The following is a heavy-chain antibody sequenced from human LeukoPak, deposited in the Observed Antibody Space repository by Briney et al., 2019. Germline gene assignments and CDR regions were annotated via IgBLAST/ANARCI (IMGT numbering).Heavy chain of an antibody. Sequence: PSETLSLTCTVSGGSISSSSYYWGWIRQPPGKGLEWIVSIYYSGSTYYNPSLKSRVTISVDTSKNQFSLKLSSVTAADTAVYYCARLGGSGSYYYYYMDVWGEGTTVTVSS. CDR1: GGSISSSSYY. V-gene: IGHV4-39*01. J-gene: IGHJ6*03. CDR2: IYYSGST. CDR3: ARLGGSGSYYYYYMDV. D-gene: IGHD3-10*01.